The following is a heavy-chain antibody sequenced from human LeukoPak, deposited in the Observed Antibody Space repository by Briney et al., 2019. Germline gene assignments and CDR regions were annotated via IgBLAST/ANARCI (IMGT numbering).Heavy chain of an antibody. V-gene: IGHV1-69*13. CDR2: IIPIFGTA. J-gene: IGHJ5*02. CDR1: GCTFSSYA. Sequence: GASVTVSCRASGCTFSSYAISWVRQAAGPGLEWMGGIIPIFGTANYAQKFQGRVTITADESTSTAYMELSSRRSEDTAVYYCARGIDGPWGQGTLVTVSS. CDR3: ARGIDGP.